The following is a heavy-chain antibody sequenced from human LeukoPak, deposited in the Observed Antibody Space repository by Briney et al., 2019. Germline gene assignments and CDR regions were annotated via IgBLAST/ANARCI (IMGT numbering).Heavy chain of an antibody. CDR2: IKPSGGRT. CDR1: GYTFTSYQ. D-gene: IGHD1-26*01. V-gene: IGHV1-46*01. CDR3: ARTMRAVGNTVSGFPF. J-gene: IGHJ4*02. Sequence: GASVKVSCKTSGYTFTSYQIHWLRQAPGQGLKWMGMIKPSGGRTTFAQKFQGRVTMTRDTSTATVFMDLSSLRSEDTAIYYCARTMRAVGNTVSGFPFWGQGTLVTVSS.